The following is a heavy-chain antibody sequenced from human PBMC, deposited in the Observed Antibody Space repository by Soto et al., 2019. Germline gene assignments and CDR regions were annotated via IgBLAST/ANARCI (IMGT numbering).Heavy chain of an antibody. V-gene: IGHV1-69*12. CDR2: IIPIFGTA. J-gene: IGHJ6*02. CDR1: GGTFSSYT. D-gene: IGHD2-2*01. CDR3: ASHVPTAGYYYGMDV. Sequence: QVQLVQSGAEVKKPGSSVKVSCKASGGTFSSYTSSLVRQAPGQGLEWMGGIIPIFGTANYAQKFQGRVTITADESTSTAYMELSSLRSEDTAVYFCASHVPTAGYYYGMDVWGQGTTVTVSS.